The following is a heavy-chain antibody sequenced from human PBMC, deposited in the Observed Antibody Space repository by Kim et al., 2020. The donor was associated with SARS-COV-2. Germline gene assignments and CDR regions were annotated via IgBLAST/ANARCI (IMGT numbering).Heavy chain of an antibody. CDR1: GYTFTSYA. CDR2: INTNTGNP. Sequence: ASVKVSCKASGYTFTSYAMNWVRQAPGQGLEWMGWINTNTGNPTYAQGFTGRFVFSLDTSVSTAYLQISSLKAEDTAVYYCARGATVTTSKYHYYGMDVWGQGNTVTVSS. D-gene: IGHD4-17*01. V-gene: IGHV7-4-1*02. J-gene: IGHJ6*02. CDR3: ARGATVTTSKYHYYGMDV.